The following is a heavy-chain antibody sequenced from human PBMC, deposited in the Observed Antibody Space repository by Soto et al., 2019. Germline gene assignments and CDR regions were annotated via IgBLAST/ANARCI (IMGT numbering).Heavy chain of an antibody. D-gene: IGHD6-13*01. CDR1: GYTFTSYD. CDR3: ARVGSSSWTYYYYSYGMDV. J-gene: IGHJ6*02. Sequence: GASVKVSCKASGYTFTSYDINWVRQATGQGLEWMGWMNPNSGNTGYAQKFQGRVTMTRNTSISTAYMELSSLRSEDTAVYYCARVGSSSWTYYYYSYGMDVWGQGTTVTVSS. V-gene: IGHV1-8*01. CDR2: MNPNSGNT.